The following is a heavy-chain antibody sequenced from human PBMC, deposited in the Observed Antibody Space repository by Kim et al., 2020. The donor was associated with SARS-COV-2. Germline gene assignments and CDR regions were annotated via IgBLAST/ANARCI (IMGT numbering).Heavy chain of an antibody. CDR2: INHSGST. CDR1: GGSFSGYY. Sequence: SAPLSLPCAFYGGSFSGYYWSWIRQPPGKGLEWIGEINHSGSTNYNPSLKSRVTISVDTSKNQFSLKLSSVTAADTAVYYCARKLGSSSWYSDYWGQGTLVTVSS. CDR3: ARKLGSSSWYSDY. J-gene: IGHJ4*02. D-gene: IGHD6-13*01. V-gene: IGHV4-34*01.